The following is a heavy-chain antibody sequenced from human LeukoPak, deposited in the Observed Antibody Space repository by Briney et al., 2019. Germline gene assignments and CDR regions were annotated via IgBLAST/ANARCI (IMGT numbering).Heavy chain of an antibody. D-gene: IGHD4-11*01. CDR1: GGSISSGGYY. CDR3: ARTRARQYYFDY. CDR2: IYYSGST. V-gene: IGHV4-31*03. Sequence: SQTLSLTCTVSGGSISSGGYYWSWIRQHPGKGLEWIGYIYYSGSTYYNPSLKSRVTISVDTSKNQFSLKLSSVTAAGTAVYYCARTRARQYYFDYWGQGTLVTVSS. J-gene: IGHJ4*02.